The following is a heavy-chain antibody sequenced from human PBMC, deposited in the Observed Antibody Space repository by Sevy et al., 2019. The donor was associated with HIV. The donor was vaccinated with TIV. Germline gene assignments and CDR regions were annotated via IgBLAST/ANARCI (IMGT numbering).Heavy chain of an antibody. CDR1: GFTFSNAW. Sequence: GGSLRLSCAASGFTFSNAWMSWVRQAPGKGLEWVGRIKSKTDGGTTDYAAPVKGRFTISRDDSKNKLYLQMNSLKTEDTAIYYCTTDSKKRGLSARLDYWGQGTLVTVSS. V-gene: IGHV3-15*01. CDR3: TTDSKKRGLSARLDY. D-gene: IGHD3-10*01. CDR2: IKSKTDGGTT. J-gene: IGHJ4*02.